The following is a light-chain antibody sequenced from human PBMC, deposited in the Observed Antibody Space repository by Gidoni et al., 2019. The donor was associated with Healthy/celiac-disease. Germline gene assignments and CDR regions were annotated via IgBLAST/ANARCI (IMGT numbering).Light chain of an antibody. CDR3: QQYGSSWT. V-gene: IGKV3-20*01. CDR1: QSVSSSY. J-gene: IGKJ1*01. CDR2: GAS. Sequence: EIVLTQSPGTLSLSPGERATLSCRASQSVSSSYSAWYQQKPDQAPRLLIDGASSRATGLPDMFSGSGSGTDFTLTISRLEPEDVAVYYCQQYGSSWTFGQGTKVEIK.